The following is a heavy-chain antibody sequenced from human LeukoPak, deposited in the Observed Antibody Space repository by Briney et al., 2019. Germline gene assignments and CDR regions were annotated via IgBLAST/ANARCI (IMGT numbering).Heavy chain of an antibody. V-gene: IGHV4-59*01. J-gene: IGHJ4*02. Sequence: SETLSLTCTVAGGSISSYYWSWIRQPPGKGLGWIGYINYSGSTNDTPSLKSRVTISVDTSKDQFSLKLSSVTAADTAVYYCARGFSPWDYGDSPLFDYWGQGTLVTVSS. D-gene: IGHD4-17*01. CDR2: INYSGST. CDR3: ARGFSPWDYGDSPLFDY. CDR1: GGSISSYY.